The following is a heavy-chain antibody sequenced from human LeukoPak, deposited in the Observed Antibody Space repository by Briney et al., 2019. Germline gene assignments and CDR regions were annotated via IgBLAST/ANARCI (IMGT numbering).Heavy chain of an antibody. CDR2: IIPIFGTA. Sequence: SVKVSCKASGGTFSSYAISWVRQAPGQGLEWMGGIIPIFGTANYAQKFQGRVTITTDESTSTAYMELSSLRSEDTAVCYCASSYGDYVNFDYWGQGTLVTVSS. V-gene: IGHV1-69*05. CDR3: ASSYGDYVNFDY. CDR1: GGTFSSYA. D-gene: IGHD4-17*01. J-gene: IGHJ4*02.